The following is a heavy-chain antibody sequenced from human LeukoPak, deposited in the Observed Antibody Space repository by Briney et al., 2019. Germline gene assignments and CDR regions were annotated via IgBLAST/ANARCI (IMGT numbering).Heavy chain of an antibody. CDR1: GFTFSRYA. Sequence: GGSLRLSCAASGFTFSRYAMSWVRQAPGKGLEWVSAISGSGGSTYYADSVKGRFTISRDNAKNSLYLQMNSLRVEDTAVYYCASRIVGTPDYFDYWGQGTLVTVSS. V-gene: IGHV3-23*01. D-gene: IGHD1-26*01. J-gene: IGHJ4*02. CDR3: ASRIVGTPDYFDY. CDR2: ISGSGGST.